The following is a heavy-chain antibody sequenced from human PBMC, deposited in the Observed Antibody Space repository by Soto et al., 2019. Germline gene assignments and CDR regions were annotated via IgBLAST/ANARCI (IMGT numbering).Heavy chain of an antibody. CDR2: ISSDESST. D-gene: IGHD3-10*01. CDR1: GFTFSSYW. V-gene: IGHV3-74*01. J-gene: IGHJ4*02. CDR3: ARVRFTGNYLLDY. Sequence: PGGSLRLSCAASGFTFSSYWMHWVRQAPGKGLVWVSRISSDESSTNYADSVKGRFTISRDNAKNTLYLQMNSLTAEDTALYYCARVRFTGNYLLDYWGQGTLVTVSS.